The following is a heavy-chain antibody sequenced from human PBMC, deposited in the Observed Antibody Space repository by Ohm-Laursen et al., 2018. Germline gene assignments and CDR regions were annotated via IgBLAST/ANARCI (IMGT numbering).Heavy chain of an antibody. CDR3: ARQQGPYYYDSSGPGDAFDI. V-gene: IGHV4-39*01. D-gene: IGHD3-22*01. CDR2: IYYSGST. CDR1: GGSVSSSSYY. Sequence: SETLSLTCTVSGGSVSSSSYYWGWIRQPPGKGLEWIGSIYYSGSTYYNPSLKSRVTISVDTSKNQFSLKPSSVTAADTAVYYCARQQGPYYYDSSGPGDAFDIWGQGTMVTVSS. J-gene: IGHJ3*02.